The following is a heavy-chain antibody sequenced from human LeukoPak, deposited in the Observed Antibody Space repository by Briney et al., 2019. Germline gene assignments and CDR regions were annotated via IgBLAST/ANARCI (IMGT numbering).Heavy chain of an antibody. CDR3: STDPASNLWV. CDR1: GFPLCKAL. J-gene: IGHJ4*02. Sequence: GGSLRHSCAASGFPLCKALMTWVRPRPGERGEWVARIKSKTDGPTPDYAATGKGRLTTSRDDSKDTLYLQVNSLKTEDTAVYYCSTDPASNLWVWGQGTLVTVSS. D-gene: IGHD3-10*01. CDR2: IKSKTDGPTP. V-gene: IGHV3-15*01.